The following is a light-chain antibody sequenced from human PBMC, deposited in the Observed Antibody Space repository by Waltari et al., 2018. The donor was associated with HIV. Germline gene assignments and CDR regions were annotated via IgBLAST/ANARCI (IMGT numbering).Light chain of an antibody. CDR2: GNT. CDR3: QSYDSSLSGAV. V-gene: IGLV1-40*01. Sequence: SVLTQPPSVSGAPGQRVTISCTGRTSNIGEGYDVTWYQQLPGTAPKLHIYGNTNRPSGVPDRFSGSKSVTSASLAITGVQAEDEADYYCQSYDSSLSGAVFGGGTKLTVL. CDR1: TSNIGEGYD. J-gene: IGLJ3*02.